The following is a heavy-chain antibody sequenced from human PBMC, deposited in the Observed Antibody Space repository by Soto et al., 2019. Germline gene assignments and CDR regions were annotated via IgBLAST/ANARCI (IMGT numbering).Heavy chain of an antibody. CDR1: GFTFSNYA. V-gene: IGHV3-23*01. CDR3: VKERSEHSYADS. Sequence: EVQLLESGGGLVQPGGSLRLSCAASGFTFSNYAMSWLRQPPGKGLEWVSAISGSGNRTYYADSVKGRFTISRDNSKNTLYLQMNSLRAEDSAVYYCVKERSEHSYADSWGQGTLVTVSS. D-gene: IGHD5-18*01. CDR2: ISGSGNRT. J-gene: IGHJ4*02.